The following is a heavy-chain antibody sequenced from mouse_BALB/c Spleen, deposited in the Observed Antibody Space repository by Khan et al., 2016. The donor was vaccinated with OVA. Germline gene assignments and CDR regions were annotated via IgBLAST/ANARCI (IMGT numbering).Heavy chain of an antibody. CDR2: ISYRGST. J-gene: IGHJ2*01. Sequence: EVQLQESGPGLVKPSQSLSLTCTVTGYSITSGYGWNWIRQFPGNKLEWMGYISYRGSTNYNPSLNSRLSITRDTSKNQFFLQLNSVTTEDTATYYCARTASIKYWGQGTTLTVSS. CDR1: GYSITSGYG. CDR3: ARTASIKY. D-gene: IGHD1-2*01. V-gene: IGHV3-2*02.